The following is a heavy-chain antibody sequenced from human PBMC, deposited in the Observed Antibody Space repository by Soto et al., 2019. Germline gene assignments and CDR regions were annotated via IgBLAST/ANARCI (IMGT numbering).Heavy chain of an antibody. CDR3: ARATAVETGNY. CDR1: GYTFTSYG. D-gene: IGHD4-17*01. CDR2: ISAYNGNT. J-gene: IGHJ4*01. Sequence: QVQLVQSGAEVKKPGASVKVSCKASGYTFTSYGISWVRQAPGQGLEWMGWISAYNGNTNYAQKLQGRVTMTTDTSTSTACMERRRPRSDDTAVCYGARATAVETGNYWGHGPLVTVSS. V-gene: IGHV1-18*01.